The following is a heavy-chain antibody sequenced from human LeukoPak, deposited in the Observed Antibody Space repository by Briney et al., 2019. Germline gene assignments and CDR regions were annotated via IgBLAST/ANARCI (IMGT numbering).Heavy chain of an antibody. CDR1: GGSISSYY. J-gene: IGHJ4*02. CDR2: IYYSGST. V-gene: IGHV4-59*01. CDR3: ARVTGYVMEDYFDY. D-gene: IGHD6-13*01. Sequence: PSEALSLTCTVSGGSISSYYWSWIRQPPGKGLEWIGYIYYSGSTNYNPSLKSRVTISVDTSKNQFSLRLSSVTAADTAVYYCARVTGYVMEDYFDYWGQGTLVTVSS.